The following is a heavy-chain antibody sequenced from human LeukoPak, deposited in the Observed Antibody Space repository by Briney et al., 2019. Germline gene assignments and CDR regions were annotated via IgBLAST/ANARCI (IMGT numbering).Heavy chain of an antibody. CDR1: GFTFSSYA. V-gene: IGHV3-23*01. Sequence: GGSLRLSCAASGFTFSSYAMSWVRQAPGKGLEWVSAISGSGGSTYYADSVKGRFTISRDNSKNTLYLQMNSLRAEDTAVYYCAKAPVGYCSGGTCYPFDSWGQGTLVTVSS. CDR3: AKAPVGYCSGGTCYPFDS. J-gene: IGHJ4*02. D-gene: IGHD2-15*01. CDR2: ISGSGGST.